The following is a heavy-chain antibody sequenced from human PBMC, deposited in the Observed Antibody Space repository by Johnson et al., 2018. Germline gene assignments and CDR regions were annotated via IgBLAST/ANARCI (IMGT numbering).Heavy chain of an antibody. CDR3: STGPPRGSSSPSLRYNYYGMDV. CDR1: GFTFSNYN. J-gene: IGHJ6*02. CDR2: ISSSSSNI. Sequence: VQLVESGGGLVKPGESLRLSCVASGFTFSNYNMNWVRQAPGTGLEWVSSISSSSSNIYYADSVKGRFTISRDNAKNSLYLQMNSLSDEDPSVYYWSTGPPRGSSSPSLRYNYYGMDVWGQGTTVTVSS. V-gene: IGHV3-21*01. D-gene: IGHD6-6*01.